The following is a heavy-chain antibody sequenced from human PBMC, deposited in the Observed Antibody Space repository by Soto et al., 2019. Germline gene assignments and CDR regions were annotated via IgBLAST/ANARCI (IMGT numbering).Heavy chain of an antibody. D-gene: IGHD2-2*01. Sequence: WWSLRLSCSASVFTFSSYAMSWFRQAPGKGLEWVSAISGSGGSTYYADSVKGRFTISRDNSKNTLYLQMNSLRAEDTAVYYCAKFGRTQAGMDVWGQGTTVTVSS. CDR2: ISGSGGST. J-gene: IGHJ6*02. CDR1: VFTFSSYA. CDR3: AKFGRTQAGMDV. V-gene: IGHV3-23*01.